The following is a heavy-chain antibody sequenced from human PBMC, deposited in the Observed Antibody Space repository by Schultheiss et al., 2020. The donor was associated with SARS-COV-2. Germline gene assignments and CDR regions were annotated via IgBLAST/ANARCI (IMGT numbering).Heavy chain of an antibody. D-gene: IGHD3-22*01. CDR2: MNPNSGNT. CDR1: GGTFTSYG. Sequence: ASVKVSCKASGGTFTSYGISWVRQATGQGLEWMGWMNPNSGNTGYAQKFQGRVTMTRNTSISTAYMELSSLRSEDTAVYYCARDRGDSSGYYYVSDYWGQGTLVTVSS. V-gene: IGHV1-8*02. J-gene: IGHJ4*02. CDR3: ARDRGDSSGYYYVSDY.